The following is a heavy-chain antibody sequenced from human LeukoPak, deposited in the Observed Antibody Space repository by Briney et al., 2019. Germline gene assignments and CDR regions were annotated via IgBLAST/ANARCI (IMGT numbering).Heavy chain of an antibody. J-gene: IGHJ3*02. CDR1: GFTFSSYS. D-gene: IGHD1-26*01. CDR3: ARSTLGARWAFDI. V-gene: IGHV3-21*01. Sequence: PGGSLRLSCAASGFTFSSYSMTWVRQAPGKGLEWVSSISSSSTYIYYADSVKGRFTISRDSAKNSLYLQMNSLRAEDTAVYFCARSTLGARWAFDIWGQGTMVTVSS. CDR2: ISSSSTYI.